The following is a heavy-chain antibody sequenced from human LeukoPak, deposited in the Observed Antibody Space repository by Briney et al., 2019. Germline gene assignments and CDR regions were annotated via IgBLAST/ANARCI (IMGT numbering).Heavy chain of an antibody. Sequence: QSGGSLRLSCAASGFTFSSYAMHWVRQAPGKGLEWVAVISYDGSNKYYADSVKGRFTISRDNSKNTLYLQMNSLRAEDTAVYYCARDYYYGSGSYLFNYWGQGTLVTVSS. V-gene: IGHV3-30-3*01. D-gene: IGHD3-10*01. CDR3: ARDYYYGSGSYLFNY. J-gene: IGHJ4*02. CDR2: ISYDGSNK. CDR1: GFTFSSYA.